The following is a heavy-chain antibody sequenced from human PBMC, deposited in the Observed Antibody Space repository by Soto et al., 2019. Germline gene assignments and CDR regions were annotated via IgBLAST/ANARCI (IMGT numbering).Heavy chain of an antibody. D-gene: IGHD3-3*01. V-gene: IGHV4-31*03. CDR2: IYYSGST. CDR1: GGSISSGGYY. J-gene: IGHJ4*02. CDR3: ARVYDFWSGYHYYFDY. Sequence: SETLSLTCTVSGGSISSGGYYWSWIRQHPGKGLEWIGYIYYSGSTYYNPSLKSRVTISVDTSKNQFSLKLSSVTAADTAVYYCARVYDFWSGYHYYFDYWGQGTLVTVSS.